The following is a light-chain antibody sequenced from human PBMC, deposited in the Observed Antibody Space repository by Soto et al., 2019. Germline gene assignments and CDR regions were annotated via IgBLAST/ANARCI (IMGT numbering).Light chain of an antibody. CDR2: DVS. J-gene: IGKJ4*01. V-gene: IGKV3D-15*01. CDR3: QQYHDWRLT. Sequence: EIVMTQSPATLSVSPGERATLSCRASQSVSSNFTWYQQRPAQAPRLLIYDVSTRATGVPTRFSGSGSGTEFTLTISSLQSEDFAVYYCQQYHDWRLTFGGGTRVEIK. CDR1: QSVSSN.